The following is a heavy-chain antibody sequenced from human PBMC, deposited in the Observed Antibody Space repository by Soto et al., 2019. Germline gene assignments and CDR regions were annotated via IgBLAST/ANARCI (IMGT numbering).Heavy chain of an antibody. V-gene: IGHV4-61*01. D-gene: IGHD6-13*01. CDR2: IYYSGST. CDR1: GGSVSSGSYY. J-gene: IGHJ4*02. CDR3: AREAAAGPFDY. Sequence: SETLSLTCTVSGGSVSSGSYYWSWIRQPPGKGLEWIGYIYYSGSTNYNPSLKSRVTISVDTSKNQFSLKLSSVTAADTAVYYCAREAAAGPFDYWGQGTLVTVSS.